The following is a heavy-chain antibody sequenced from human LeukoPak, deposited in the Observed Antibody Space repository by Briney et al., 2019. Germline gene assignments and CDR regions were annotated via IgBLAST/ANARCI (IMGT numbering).Heavy chain of an antibody. J-gene: IGHJ4*02. Sequence: GRSLRLSCAASGFTFTTYDMHWVRQAPGKGLEWVAVISSGGDIKIYADPVKGRFTISRDNSKNTPFLEMNSLRVDDTAVYYCARDYRSGAPDFLDSWGQGTLVTVSS. CDR3: ARDYRSGAPDFLDS. V-gene: IGHV3-30-3*01. CDR2: ISSGGDIK. CDR1: GFTFTTYD. D-gene: IGHD1-14*01.